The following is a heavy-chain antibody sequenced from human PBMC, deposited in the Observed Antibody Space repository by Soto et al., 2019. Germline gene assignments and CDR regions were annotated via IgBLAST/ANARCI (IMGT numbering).Heavy chain of an antibody. CDR2: ISYDSSNK. CDR3: AKLVIGYCSGNTCDDY. CDR1: GFTFSYG. V-gene: IGHV3-30*18. D-gene: IGHD2-15*01. Sequence: VQLLESGGGLIQPGGSLRLSCAASGFTFSYGIHWLRQAPGKGLEWVAYISYDSSNKFYGDSVNGRFTISRDNSKNTQVLQMKSLRGEDTAVYYCAKLVIGYCSGNTCDDYWGQGTLVAVSS. J-gene: IGHJ4*02.